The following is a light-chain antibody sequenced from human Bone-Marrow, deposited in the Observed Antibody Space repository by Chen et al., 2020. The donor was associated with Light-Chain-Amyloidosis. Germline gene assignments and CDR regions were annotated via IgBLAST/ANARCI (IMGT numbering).Light chain of an antibody. Sequence: DIVMTQSPDSLAVSLGERATINCKSSESLLYRSNNKNYLGWYQQKPGQSPKLLMYRASTRESVFPDRFSGSGSGTDFTLTISSLQAEDVAVYYCQQYYSTPYTFGQGTKLEIQ. CDR1: ESLLYRSNNKNY. J-gene: IGKJ2*01. CDR3: QQYYSTPYT. CDR2: RAS. V-gene: IGKV4-1*01.